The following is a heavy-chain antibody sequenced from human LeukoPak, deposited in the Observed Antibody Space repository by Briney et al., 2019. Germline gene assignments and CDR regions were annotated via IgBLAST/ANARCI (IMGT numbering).Heavy chain of an antibody. CDR2: IYYSGST. D-gene: IGHD3-10*01. J-gene: IGHJ4*02. CDR1: GGSISSSSYY. V-gene: IGHV4-39*01. CDR3: ARHRGDYYGSGSYYKNDYYFDY. Sequence: PSETLSLTCTVSGGSISSSSYYWGWIRQPPGKGLEWIGSIYYSGSTYYNPSLKSRVTISVDTSKNQFSLKLSSVTAADTAVYYCARHRGDYYGSGSYYKNDYYFDYWGQGTLVTVSS.